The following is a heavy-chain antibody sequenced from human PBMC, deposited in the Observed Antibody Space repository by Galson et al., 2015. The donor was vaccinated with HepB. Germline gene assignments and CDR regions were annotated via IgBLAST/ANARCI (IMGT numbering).Heavy chain of an antibody. CDR3: VRDRGSGFGGNDVPSFDY. Sequence: SLRLSCAASGFRLTDHAMNWVRRAPGKGLEWAAYISSDSTTIHYADSVKGRSTISRDNGKNSVFLQMNSLRGDDTAVYYCVRDRGSGFGGNDVPSFDYWGRGSLVTVSP. CDR2: ISSDSTTI. V-gene: IGHV3-48*01. CDR1: GFRLTDHA. D-gene: IGHD5-12*01. J-gene: IGHJ4*02.